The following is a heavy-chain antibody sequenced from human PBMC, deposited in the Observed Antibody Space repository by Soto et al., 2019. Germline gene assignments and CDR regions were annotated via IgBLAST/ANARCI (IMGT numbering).Heavy chain of an antibody. Sequence: QVQLQESGPGLVKPSETLSLTCTVSGGSISSYYWSWIRQPPGKGLEWIGYIYYSGSTNYNPSLKSRVTITVDTSKNQFSLKLSSVTAADTAVYYCARDRLANWFDTWGQGTLVTVSS. V-gene: IGHV4-59*01. CDR3: ARDRLANWFDT. CDR2: IYYSGST. J-gene: IGHJ5*02. D-gene: IGHD3-9*01. CDR1: GGSISSYY.